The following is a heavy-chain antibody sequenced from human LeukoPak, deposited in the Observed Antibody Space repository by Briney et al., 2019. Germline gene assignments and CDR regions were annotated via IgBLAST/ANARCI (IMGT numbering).Heavy chain of an antibody. D-gene: IGHD6-6*01. CDR3: ARRARYAFDI. CDR1: GFTFSSYS. CDR2: ISTSSSYI. Sequence: GGSLRLSCAASGFTFSSYSMNWVRQAPGKGLEWVSFISTSSSYIYYADSLKGRFTISRDNAKNSLYLQMNSLRADDTAVYYCARRARYAFDIWGQGTIVTVSS. V-gene: IGHV3-21*01. J-gene: IGHJ3*02.